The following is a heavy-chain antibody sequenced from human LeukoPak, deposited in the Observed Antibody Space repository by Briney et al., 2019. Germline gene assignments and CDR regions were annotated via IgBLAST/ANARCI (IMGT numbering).Heavy chain of an antibody. J-gene: IGHJ6*03. CDR2: IYHSGST. Sequence: SETLSLTCAVSGGSISSSNWWSWVRQPPGKGLEWIGEIYHSGSTNYNPFLKSRVTISVDKSKNQFSLKLSSVTAADTAVYYCARRHPARPYYYYYYYMDVWGKGTTVTVSS. CDR1: GGSISSSNW. D-gene: IGHD6-6*01. V-gene: IGHV4-4*02. CDR3: ARRHPARPYYYYYYYMDV.